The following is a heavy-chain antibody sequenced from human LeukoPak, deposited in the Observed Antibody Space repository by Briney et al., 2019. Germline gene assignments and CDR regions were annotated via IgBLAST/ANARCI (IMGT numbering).Heavy chain of an antibody. V-gene: IGHV5-51*01. Sequence: GESLKISCKGTGYRFSNYWIGRVRQMPGKGLEWMGIIYPGDSDTRYSPSFQGQVTISADKSISTAYLQWSSLKASDTAMYYCSRTDRTGDPLDYWGQGTLVTVSS. CDR1: GYRFSNYW. D-gene: IGHD7-27*01. CDR3: SRTDRTGDPLDY. J-gene: IGHJ4*02. CDR2: IYPGDSDT.